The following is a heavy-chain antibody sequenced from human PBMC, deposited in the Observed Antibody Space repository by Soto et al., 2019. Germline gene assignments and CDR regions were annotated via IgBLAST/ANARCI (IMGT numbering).Heavy chain of an antibody. D-gene: IGHD6-6*01. Sequence: QVQLQESGLGLVKPSETLSLTCTVSGGSISSYYWSWIRQPPGKGLEWIGYIYYSGSTNYNPSLKSRVTISVDTSKNQFSLKLSSVTAADTAVYYCARHRLNRAARPWYFDLWGRGTLVTVSS. CDR1: GGSISSYY. V-gene: IGHV4-59*08. CDR3: ARHRLNRAARPWYFDL. CDR2: IYYSGST. J-gene: IGHJ2*01.